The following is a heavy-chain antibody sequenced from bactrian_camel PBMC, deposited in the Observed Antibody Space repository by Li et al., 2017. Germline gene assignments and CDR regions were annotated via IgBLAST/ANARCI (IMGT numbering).Heavy chain of an antibody. V-gene: IGHV3S40*01. J-gene: IGHJ4*01. D-gene: IGHD4*01. CDR1: TISTTY. CDR3: AASDTIPRSIGGSRNYDVTPPREYAY. Sequence: VQLVESGGGSVQAGGSLRLSCEYTISTTYMAWFRQAPGKEREGVAAISVGANSTSYAGSVKGRFTISRDASKNTVSLQMNDLKPEDTAMYYCAASDTIPRSIGGSRNYDVTPPREYAYWGQGTQVTVS. CDR2: ISVGANST.